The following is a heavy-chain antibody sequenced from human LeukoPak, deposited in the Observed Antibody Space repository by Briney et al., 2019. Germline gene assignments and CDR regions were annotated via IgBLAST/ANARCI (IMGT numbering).Heavy chain of an antibody. CDR3: AREGIAAACKRARMSYYYYMDV. CDR2: NYTSGST. V-gene: IGHV4-4*07. CDR1: GGSISSYY. J-gene: IGHJ6*03. D-gene: IGHD6-13*01. Sequence: SETLSLTCTVSGGSISSYYWSWIRQPAGKGLEWIGRNYTSGSTNYNPSPKSRVTMSVDTSKNQFSLKLRSVTAAETAVYYCAREGIAAACKRARMSYYYYMDVWGKGTTVTVSS.